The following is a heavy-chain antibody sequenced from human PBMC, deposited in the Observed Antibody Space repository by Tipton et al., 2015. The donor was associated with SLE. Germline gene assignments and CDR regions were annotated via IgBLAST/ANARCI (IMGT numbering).Heavy chain of an antibody. Sequence: VQLVQSGPEVKKPGESLKISCKGSGYSFSSHWIAWVRQMPGKGLECMGIIYPGDSETRYSPSFQGRVTISADKSINTAYLQWSSLKASDTAMYYCASKVPTTDFDYWGQGTLVTVSS. CDR2: IYPGDSET. V-gene: IGHV5-51*03. D-gene: IGHD1-26*01. CDR1: GYSFSSHW. J-gene: IGHJ4*02. CDR3: ASKVPTTDFDY.